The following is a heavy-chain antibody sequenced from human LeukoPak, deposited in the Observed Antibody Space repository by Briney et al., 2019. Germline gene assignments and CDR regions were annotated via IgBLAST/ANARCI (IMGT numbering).Heavy chain of an antibody. CDR2: INWNGGST. CDR1: GFTFDDYG. V-gene: IGHV3-20*04. D-gene: IGHD4-23*01. CDR3: ARSGDYGGNQQWYFDL. Sequence: PGGSLRLSCAASGFTFDDYGMSWVRQAPGKGLEWVSGINWNGGSTGYADSVKGRFTISRDNAKNSLYLQMNSLRAEDTALYYCARSGDYGGNQQWYFDLWGRGTLVTVSS. J-gene: IGHJ2*01.